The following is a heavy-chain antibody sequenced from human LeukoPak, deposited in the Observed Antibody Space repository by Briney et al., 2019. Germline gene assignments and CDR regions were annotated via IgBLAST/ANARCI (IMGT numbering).Heavy chain of an antibody. CDR1: GGSISSYY. V-gene: IGHV4-59*08. CDR3: ARLGMYDSSGYNDY. D-gene: IGHD3-22*01. CDR2: IYYSGST. J-gene: IGHJ4*02. Sequence: SETLSLTCTVSGGSISSYYWSWIRQPPGKGLEWIGYIYYSGSTNYNPSLKSRVTIPVDTSKNQFSLKLSSVTAADTAVYYCARLGMYDSSGYNDYWGQGTLVTVSS.